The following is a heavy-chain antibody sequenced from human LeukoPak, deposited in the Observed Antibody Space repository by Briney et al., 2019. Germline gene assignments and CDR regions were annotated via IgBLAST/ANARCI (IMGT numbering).Heavy chain of an antibody. Sequence: GGSLRLSCAASGFIFDDHGMHWVRQAPGKGLEWVSGISRSSGIIGYADSVKGRFTISRDNAKNSLYLQMESLRAEDTAVYYCAKDTGSPADAITMEDNAFDIWGQGTMVTVSS. CDR2: ISRSSGII. CDR1: GFIFDDHG. V-gene: IGHV3-9*01. CDR3: AKDTGSPADAITMEDNAFDI. D-gene: IGHD3-3*01. J-gene: IGHJ3*02.